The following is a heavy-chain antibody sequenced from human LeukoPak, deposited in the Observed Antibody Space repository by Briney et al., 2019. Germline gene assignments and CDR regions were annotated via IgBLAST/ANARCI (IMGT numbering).Heavy chain of an antibody. Sequence: PGGSLRLSCAASGFTSSSYSMNWVRQAPGKGLEWVSSISSSSSYIYYADSVKGRFTISRDNAKNSLYLQMNSLRAEDTAVYYCARAKEYSSSLYYFDYWGQGTLVTVSS. CDR1: GFTSSSYS. J-gene: IGHJ4*02. CDR2: ISSSSSYI. CDR3: ARAKEYSSSLYYFDY. D-gene: IGHD6-6*01. V-gene: IGHV3-21*01.